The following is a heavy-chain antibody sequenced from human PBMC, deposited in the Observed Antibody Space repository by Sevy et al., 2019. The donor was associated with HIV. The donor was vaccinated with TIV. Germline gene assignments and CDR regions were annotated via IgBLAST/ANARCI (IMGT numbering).Heavy chain of an antibody. Sequence: GGSLRLSCEASGFNFRSYWMTWVRQAPGKGLEWVANINQDGSEKYYSDSLKGRFSISRDNSKNSVHLQINTLRAEDTAVYYCAREGSAYDTYYYHYAMDVWGQGTTVTVSS. D-gene: IGHD5-12*01. V-gene: IGHV3-7*01. CDR3: AREGSAYDTYYYHYAMDV. J-gene: IGHJ6*02. CDR1: GFNFRSYW. CDR2: INQDGSEK.